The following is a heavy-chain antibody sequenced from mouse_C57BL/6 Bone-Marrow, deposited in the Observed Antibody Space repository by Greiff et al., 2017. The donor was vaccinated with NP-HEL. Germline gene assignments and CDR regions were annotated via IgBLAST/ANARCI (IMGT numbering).Heavy chain of an antibody. CDR3: AAGRYYSYYAMEC. CDR1: GYTFTDYY. D-gene: IGHD2-14*01. CDR2: IYPGSGNT. V-gene: IGHV1-76*01. Sequence: QVQLQQSGAELVRPGASVKLSCKASGYTFTDYYINWVKQRPGQGLEWIARIYPGSGNTYYNEKFKGKATLTAEKSSSTAYMQLSSLTSEDSAVCFCAAGRYYSYYAMECWGTGATVTVSS. J-gene: IGHJ4*01.